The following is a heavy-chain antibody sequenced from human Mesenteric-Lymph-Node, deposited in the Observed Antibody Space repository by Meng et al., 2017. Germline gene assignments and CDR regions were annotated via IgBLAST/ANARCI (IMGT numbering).Heavy chain of an antibody. CDR1: GGSISSGSYY. CDR2: IYNDGST. CDR3: ARRPIAGTCDTFDI. J-gene: IGHJ3*02. D-gene: IGHD2-15*01. Sequence: ESLKISCTVSGGSISSGSYYWSWIRQPPGKGLEWIGRIYNDGSTSYNPSLKSRVTISVDTSKNQFSLKVTSVTAADTAMYYFARRPIAGTCDTFDIWGQGTMVTVSS. V-gene: IGHV4-61*01.